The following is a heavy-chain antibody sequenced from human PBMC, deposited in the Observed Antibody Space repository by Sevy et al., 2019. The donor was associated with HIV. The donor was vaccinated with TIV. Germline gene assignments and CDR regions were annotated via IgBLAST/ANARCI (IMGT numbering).Heavy chain of an antibody. CDR1: GFSFSSYS. D-gene: IGHD3-22*01. CDR3: AREYNYDTRGFDY. V-gene: IGHV3-48*02. J-gene: IGHJ4*02. Sequence: GGSLRLSCAASGFSFSSYSMNWVRQAPGKGLEWVSYISHSSGSIYYTDSVKGRFTISRDNAKNSVYLQMNSLRDEDTAVYYCAREYNYDTRGFDYWGQGSLVTVSS. CDR2: ISHSSGSI.